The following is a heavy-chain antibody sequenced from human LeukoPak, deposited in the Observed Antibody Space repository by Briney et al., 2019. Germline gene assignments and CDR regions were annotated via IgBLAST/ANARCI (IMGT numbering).Heavy chain of an antibody. CDR3: ARGEQLPSYYYYMDV. CDR1: GGTFISYA. Sequence: ASVKVSCKASGGTFISYAISWVRQAPGQGLEWMGGIIPIFGTANYAQKFQGRVTITADESTSTAYMELSSLRSEDTAVYYCARGEQLPSYYYYMDVWGKGTTVTISS. D-gene: IGHD6-13*01. V-gene: IGHV1-69*13. J-gene: IGHJ6*03. CDR2: IIPIFGTA.